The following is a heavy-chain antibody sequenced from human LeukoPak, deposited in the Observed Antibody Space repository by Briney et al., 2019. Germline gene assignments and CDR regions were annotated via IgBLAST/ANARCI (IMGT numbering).Heavy chain of an antibody. V-gene: IGHV4-34*01. J-gene: IGHJ6*03. D-gene: IGHD3-3*01. CDR2: INHSGST. Sequence: PSETLSLTCAVYGGSFSGYYWSWIRQPPGKGLEWIGEINHSGSTNYNPSLKSRVTISVDTSKNQFSLKLSSVTAADTAVYYCARGRGRSHSGSGYYPSTHYYYMDVWGKGTTVTVSS. CDR1: GGSFSGYY. CDR3: ARGRGRSHSGSGYYPSTHYYYMDV.